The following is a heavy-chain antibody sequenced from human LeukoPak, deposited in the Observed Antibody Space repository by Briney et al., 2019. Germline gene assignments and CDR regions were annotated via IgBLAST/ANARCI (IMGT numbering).Heavy chain of an antibody. CDR2: ISGSDDT. CDR3: AKQRRDGYNTNYYFDD. D-gene: IGHD5-24*01. Sequence: TGGSLRLSCAASGFTFSSYAMSWVRQAPGKGLEWVSGISGSDDTYFANSVKGRFTISRDNSKNTLCLQLNSLRAEDTAVYYCAKQRRDGYNTNYYFDDWGQGTLVTVSS. J-gene: IGHJ4*02. CDR1: GFTFSSYA. V-gene: IGHV3-23*01.